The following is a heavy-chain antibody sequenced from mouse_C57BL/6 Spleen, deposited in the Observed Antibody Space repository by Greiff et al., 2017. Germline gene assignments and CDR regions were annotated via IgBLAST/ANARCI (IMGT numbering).Heavy chain of an antibody. Sequence: VQLQQPGAELVKPGASVKMSCKASGYTFTSYWITWVKQRPGQGLEWIGDIYPGSGSTNYNEKFKSKATLTVDTSSSTAYMQLSSLTSEDAAVYYCARWGDYGFPWFAYWGQVTLVTVSA. CDR1: GYTFTSYW. D-gene: IGHD1-2*01. J-gene: IGHJ3*01. CDR2: IYPGSGST. CDR3: ARWGDYGFPWFAY. V-gene: IGHV1-55*01.